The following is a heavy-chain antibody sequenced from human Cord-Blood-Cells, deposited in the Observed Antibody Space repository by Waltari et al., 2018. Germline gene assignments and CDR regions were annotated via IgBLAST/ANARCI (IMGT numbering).Heavy chain of an antibody. Sequence: QVQLQQWGAGLLKPSETLSLTCAVDGGSFSGYYWTWIRQPPGKGLAWIGEINQCGSTNYNPSLKSRVTISVDTSKNQFSLKLSSVTAADTAVYYCARGARLSGWYFDLWGRGTLVTVSS. J-gene: IGHJ2*01. CDR2: INQCGST. CDR1: GGSFSGYY. CDR3: ARGARLSGWYFDL. V-gene: IGHV4-34*01.